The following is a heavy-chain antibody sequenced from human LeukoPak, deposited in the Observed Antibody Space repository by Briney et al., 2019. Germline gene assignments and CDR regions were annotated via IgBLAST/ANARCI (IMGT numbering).Heavy chain of an antibody. Sequence: GGSLRLSCAASGFPFSSYNMNWVRQAPGKGLEWVSYISGSGRTIDYADSVRGRFTIPRDNAKDSLYLQMNSLRDEDTAVYYCARDRAWASDIWGQGTMVTVSS. V-gene: IGHV3-48*02. CDR2: ISGSGRTI. CDR3: ARDRAWASDI. D-gene: IGHD3-10*01. J-gene: IGHJ3*02. CDR1: GFPFSSYN.